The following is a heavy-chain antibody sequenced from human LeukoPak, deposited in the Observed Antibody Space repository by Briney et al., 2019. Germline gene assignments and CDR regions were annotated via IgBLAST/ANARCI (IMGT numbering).Heavy chain of an antibody. CDR2: IYYSGST. CDR3: ARDVRISPYYYYGMDV. CDR1: GGSISSYY. J-gene: IGHJ6*04. D-gene: IGHD1-14*01. V-gene: IGHV4-59*01. Sequence: SETLSLTCTVSGGSISSYYWSWIRQPPEKGLEWIGYIYYSGSTNYNPSLKSRVTISVDTSKNQFSLKLSSVTAADTAVYYCARDVRISPYYYYGMDVWGEGTTVTVSS.